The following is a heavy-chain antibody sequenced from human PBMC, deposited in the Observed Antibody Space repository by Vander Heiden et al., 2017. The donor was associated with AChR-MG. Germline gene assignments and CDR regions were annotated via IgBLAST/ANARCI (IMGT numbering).Heavy chain of an antibody. J-gene: IGHJ4*02. Sequence: EVQLVESGGGLVTPGGSLRLSCAAYGFTFSNAWVSWVRQAPGKGLEWVGRIKSKAEGGTTDYAAPVKGRFTISRDDSKNTLYLQMNSLKTEDTAVYYCTTALEMATIRGGLFDYWGQGTLVTVSS. CDR3: TTALEMATIRGGLFDY. CDR1: GFTFSNAW. D-gene: IGHD5-12*01. V-gene: IGHV3-15*01. CDR2: IKSKAEGGTT.